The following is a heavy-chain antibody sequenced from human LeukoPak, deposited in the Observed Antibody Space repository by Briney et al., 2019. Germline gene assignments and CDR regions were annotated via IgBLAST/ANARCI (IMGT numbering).Heavy chain of an antibody. J-gene: IGHJ5*02. Sequence: SETLSLTCAVYGGSFSGYYWSWIRQPPGKGLEWIGEINHSGSTNYNPSLKSRVTISVDTSKNQFSLKLSSVTAADTAVYYCARLFGYRNWFDPWGQGTLVTVSS. CDR3: ARLFGYRNWFDP. V-gene: IGHV4-34*01. CDR2: INHSGST. CDR1: GGSFSGYY. D-gene: IGHD3-10*02.